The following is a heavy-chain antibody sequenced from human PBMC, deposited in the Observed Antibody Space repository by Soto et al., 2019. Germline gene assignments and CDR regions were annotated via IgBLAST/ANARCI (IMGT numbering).Heavy chain of an antibody. V-gene: IGHV4-34*01. CDR2: INHSGST. J-gene: IGHJ6*03. CDR1: GGSFSGYY. Sequence: SETLSLTCAVYGGSFSGYYWSWIRQPPGKGLEWIGEINHSGSTNYNPSLKSRVTISVDTSKNQFSLKLSSVTAADTAVYYCARGSRIGYYSFGYYYYYMDVWGKGTTVTVSS. D-gene: IGHD3-3*01. CDR3: ARGSRIGYYSFGYYYYYMDV.